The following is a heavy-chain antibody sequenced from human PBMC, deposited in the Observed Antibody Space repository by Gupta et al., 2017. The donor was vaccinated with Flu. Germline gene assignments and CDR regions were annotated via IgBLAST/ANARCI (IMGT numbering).Heavy chain of an antibody. CDR3: ARDREPDAFDI. V-gene: IGHV3-48*03. J-gene: IGHJ3*02. D-gene: IGHD1-14*01. CDR1: GFTLRTYE. CDR2: ISNTGSSI. Sequence: EQLVESGGGWVQPGGSLRLSCAASGFTLRTYEMNWVRQAPGKGLEWLSYISNTGSSIYYADSVEGRFTISRDSAKNSLYLQMNSLRAEDTAVYYCARDREPDAFDIWGQGTMVTVSS.